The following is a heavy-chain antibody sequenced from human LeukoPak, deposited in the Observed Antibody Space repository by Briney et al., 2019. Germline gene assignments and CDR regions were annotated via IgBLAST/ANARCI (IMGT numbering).Heavy chain of an antibody. V-gene: IGHV4-34*01. CDR1: GGSFSGYY. Sequence: SETLSLTCAVYGGSFSGYYWSWIRQPPGKGLEWIGEINHSGSTNYNPSLKSRVTISVDTSKNQFSLKLSSVTAADTAVYYCARSMAAAGTFGGHWGQGTLVTVSS. CDR2: INHSGST. J-gene: IGHJ4*02. CDR3: ARSMAAAGTFGGH. D-gene: IGHD6-13*01.